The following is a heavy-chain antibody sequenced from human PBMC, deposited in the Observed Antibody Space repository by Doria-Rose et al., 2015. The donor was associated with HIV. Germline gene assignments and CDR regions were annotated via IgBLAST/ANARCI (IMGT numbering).Heavy chain of an antibody. V-gene: IGHV2-26*01. CDR2: IFSDDER. J-gene: IGHJ4*02. CDR3: ARIKSSRWYHKYYFDF. CDR1: GVSLSSPGMG. D-gene: IGHD6-13*01. Sequence: QITLKESGPVLVKPTETLTLTCTVSGVSLSSPGMGVSWIRQPPGKALEWLAEIFSDDERSYKTSLKSRLTNSRGTSKSQVVLTMTDMDPVDTATYYCARIKSSRWYHKYYFDFWGQGTLVIVS.